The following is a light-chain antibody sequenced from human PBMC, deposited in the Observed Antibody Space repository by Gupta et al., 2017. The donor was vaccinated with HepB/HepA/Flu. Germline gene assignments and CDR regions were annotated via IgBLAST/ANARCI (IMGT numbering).Light chain of an antibody. CDR1: QSVNNN. Sequence: DIVMPQSPATLSVSPGERATLSCRASQSVNNNLAWYQQKPGQAPRLLIYGASTRATGIPARFSGSGSGTDFTLTISSPQAEDVAVYYCQQDNSSPGTFGQGTKVEIK. CDR3: QQDNSSPGT. J-gene: IGKJ1*01. V-gene: IGKV3-15*01. CDR2: GAS.